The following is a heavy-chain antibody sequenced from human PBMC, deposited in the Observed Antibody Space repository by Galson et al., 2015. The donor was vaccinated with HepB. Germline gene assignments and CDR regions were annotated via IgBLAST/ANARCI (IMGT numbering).Heavy chain of an antibody. J-gene: IGHJ4*02. Sequence: SETLSLTCAVYGGSFSGYYWSWIRQPPGKGLEWIGEINHSGSTNYNPSLKSRVTISVDTPKNQFSLKLSSVTAADTAVYYCARAWLGEYGYWGQGTLVTVSS. CDR2: INHSGST. D-gene: IGHD3-10*01. V-gene: IGHV4-34*01. CDR1: GGSFSGYY. CDR3: ARAWLGEYGY.